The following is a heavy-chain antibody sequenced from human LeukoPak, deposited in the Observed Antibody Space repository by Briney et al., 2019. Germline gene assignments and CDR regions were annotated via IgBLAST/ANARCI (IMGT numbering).Heavy chain of an antibody. CDR2: INHSGST. D-gene: IGHD3-10*01. J-gene: IGHJ6*02. CDR1: GGSFSGYY. CDR3: ARETLRPLYGSGSYYGVLYYYYYGMDV. Sequence: SSETLSLTCAVYGGSFSGYYWSWIRQPPGKGLEWIGEINHSGSTNYNPSLKSRVTISVDTSKNQFSLKLSSVTAADTAVYYCARETLRPLYGSGSYYGVLYYYYYGMDVWGQGTTVTVSS. V-gene: IGHV4-34*01.